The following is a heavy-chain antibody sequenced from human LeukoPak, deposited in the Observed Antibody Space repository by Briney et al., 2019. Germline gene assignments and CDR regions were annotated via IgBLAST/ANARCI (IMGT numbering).Heavy chain of an antibody. V-gene: IGHV3-23*01. Sequence: PGGSLRLSCAASGFTLNNYAMSWVRQAPGKGLEWVSIINNSGGSTYYADSVKGRFTISRDLSKNTLYLQMDSLRAEDTAVYFCARDTATGLDVWGQGTTVTVSS. CDR3: ARDTATGLDV. CDR2: INNSGGST. D-gene: IGHD2-21*02. J-gene: IGHJ6*02. CDR1: GFTLNNYA.